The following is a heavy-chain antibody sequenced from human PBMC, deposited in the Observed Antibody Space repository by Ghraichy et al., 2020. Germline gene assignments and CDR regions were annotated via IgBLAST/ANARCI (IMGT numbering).Heavy chain of an antibody. CDR2: INHSGST. V-gene: IGHV4-34*01. J-gene: IGHJ4*02. CDR3: ASVQRVVVPENYYFDY. CDR1: GGSFSGYY. Sequence: SETLSLTCAVYGGSFSGYYWSWIRQPPGKGLEWIGEINHSGSTNYNPSLKSRVTISVDTSKNQFSLKLSSVTAADTAVYYCASVQRVVVPENYYFDYWGQGTLVTVSS. D-gene: IGHD2-2*01.